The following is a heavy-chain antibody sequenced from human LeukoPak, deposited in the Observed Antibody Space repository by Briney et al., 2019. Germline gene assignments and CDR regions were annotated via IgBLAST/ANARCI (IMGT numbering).Heavy chain of an antibody. CDR1: GLTFSSYA. CDR2: ISSNGGST. V-gene: IGHV3-64*04. CDR3: AKSLRSDSSGYLGY. Sequence: GGFLRLSCSASGLTFSSYAMHWVRQAPGKGLEYVSAISSNGGSTYYADSVKGRFTISSDNSKNTLYLQMNSLRAEDTAVYYCAKSLRSDSSGYLGYWGQGTRVTVSS. J-gene: IGHJ4*02. D-gene: IGHD3-22*01.